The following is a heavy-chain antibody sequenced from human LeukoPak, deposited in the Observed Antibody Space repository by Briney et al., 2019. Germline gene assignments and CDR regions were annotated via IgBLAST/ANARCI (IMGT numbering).Heavy chain of an antibody. Sequence: AGGSLRLSCAASGFTFNSYGMSWVRQAPGKGLEWVAGIRGSGDATYYADSVKGRFTISRDNYKNTLYLQMNSLRAEDTAVYYCAKGTYSSGWEKVYWGQGTLVTVSS. J-gene: IGHJ4*02. D-gene: IGHD6-19*01. CDR3: AKGTYSSGWEKVY. CDR2: IRGSGDAT. V-gene: IGHV3-23*01. CDR1: GFTFNSYG.